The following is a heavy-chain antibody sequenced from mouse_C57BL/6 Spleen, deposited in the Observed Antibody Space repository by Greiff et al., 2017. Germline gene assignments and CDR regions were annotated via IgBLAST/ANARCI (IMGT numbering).Heavy chain of an antibody. J-gene: IGHJ3*01. CDR3: ARWGYDWGFAY. D-gene: IGHD2-2*01. CDR1: GYTFTSYT. Sequence: VQLQQSGAELARPGASVKMSCKASGYTFTSYTMHWVKQRPGQGLEWIGYINPSSGYTKYNQKFKDKATLTADKSSSTAYMQLSSLTSEDSAVYYCARWGYDWGFAYWGQGTLVTVSA. CDR2: INPSSGYT. V-gene: IGHV1-4*01.